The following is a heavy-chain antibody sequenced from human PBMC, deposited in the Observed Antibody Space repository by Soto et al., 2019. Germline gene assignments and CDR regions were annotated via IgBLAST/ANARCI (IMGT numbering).Heavy chain of an antibody. CDR1: GGSISSYY. Sequence: PSETLSLTCTVSGGSISSYYWSWIRQPPGKGLEWIGYIYYSGSTNYNPSLKSRVTISVDTSKNQFSLNLSSVTAADTAVYYCARVLFGRGNWFDPWGQGTLVTVSS. CDR3: ARVLFGRGNWFDP. D-gene: IGHD3-3*01. J-gene: IGHJ5*02. V-gene: IGHV4-59*01. CDR2: IYYSGST.